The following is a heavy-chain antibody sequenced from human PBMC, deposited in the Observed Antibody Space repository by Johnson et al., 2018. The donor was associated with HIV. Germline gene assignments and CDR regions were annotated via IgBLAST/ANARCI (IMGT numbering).Heavy chain of an antibody. V-gene: IGHV3-53*01. CDR3: AKDLRSSSWTGDAFHI. Sequence: EVQLVESGGGLIQPGGSLRLSCAASGFTVSSNYMSWVRQAPGKGLEWVSVIYSGGSTYYADSVKGRFTISRDNSKNTLYLQMNSLRAEDTAVYNCAKDLRSSSWTGDAFHIWGQGTMVTVSS. J-gene: IGHJ3*02. D-gene: IGHD6-13*01. CDR1: GFTVSSNY. CDR2: IYSGGST.